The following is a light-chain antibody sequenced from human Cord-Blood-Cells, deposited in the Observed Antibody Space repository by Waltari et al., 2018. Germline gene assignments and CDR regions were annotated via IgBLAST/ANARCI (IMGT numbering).Light chain of an antibody. CDR3: QQLNSYPLT. J-gene: IGKJ4*01. V-gene: IGKV1-9*01. Sequence: DIQLTQSPSFLSASVGHRVTIPCRASQGISSYLAWYQQKPGKAPKLLIYAASTLQSGVPSRFSGSGSGTEFTLTISSLQPEDFATYYCQQLNSYPLTFGGGTKVEIK. CDR2: AAS. CDR1: QGISSY.